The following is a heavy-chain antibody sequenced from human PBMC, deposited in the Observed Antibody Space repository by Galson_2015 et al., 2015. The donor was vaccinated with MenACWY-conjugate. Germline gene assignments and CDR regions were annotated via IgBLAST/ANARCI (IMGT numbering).Heavy chain of an antibody. Sequence: ETLSLTCTVSGGSINGYYWSRIRQPPGKGLEWIGYMYYSGSANYNPSLKSRVTISVDTSKNQFSLTMTSVTAADTAVYYCVRGVNLASMAGYWGQGTLVTVSS. D-gene: IGHD3-3*02. CDR1: GGSINGYY. CDR2: MYYSGSA. CDR3: VRGVNLASMAGY. J-gene: IGHJ4*02. V-gene: IGHV4-59*01.